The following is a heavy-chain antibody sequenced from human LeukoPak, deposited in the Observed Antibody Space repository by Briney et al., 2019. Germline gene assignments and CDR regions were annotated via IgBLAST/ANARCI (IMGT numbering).Heavy chain of an antibody. D-gene: IGHD5-12*01. J-gene: IGHJ5*02. Sequence: PSETLSLTCAVSGGSISSGDSSWGWIRQPPGKGLGWIGYIFLSGSSFYNPSLQSRVTISLDGSKNQFSLRLSSVTAADTAVYFCAGDPSGYDSGWFDPWGQGTLVTVSS. CDR2: IFLSGSS. CDR3: AGDPSGYDSGWFDP. CDR1: GGSISSGDSS. V-gene: IGHV4-30-2*01.